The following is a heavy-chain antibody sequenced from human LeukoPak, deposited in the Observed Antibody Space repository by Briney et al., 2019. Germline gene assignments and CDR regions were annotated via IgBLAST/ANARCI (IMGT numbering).Heavy chain of an antibody. J-gene: IGHJ4*02. CDR3: AKDQNLDYYDSTSLIDY. V-gene: IGHV3-23*01. CDR2: ISGSGGGT. Sequence: PGRSLRLSCAASGFTFSSYGMHWVRQAPRKGLEWVSAISGSGGGTHYADSVKGRFTISRDNSKNTLYLQMNSLRADDTAVYYCAKDQNLDYYDSTSLIDYWGQGTLVTVSS. D-gene: IGHD3-22*01. CDR1: GFTFSSYG.